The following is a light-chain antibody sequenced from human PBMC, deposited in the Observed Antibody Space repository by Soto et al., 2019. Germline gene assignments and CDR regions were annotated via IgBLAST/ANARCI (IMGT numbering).Light chain of an antibody. CDR1: QGIRSA. CDR2: DAP. V-gene: IGKV1-13*02. J-gene: IGKJ4*01. Sequence: AIQLTQSPSSLSASVGDRVTITCRASQGIRSALAWYQQKPGEAPKLLIYDAPSLESGVSSRFSGSGSGTDFTLTISSLQPEDFATYFCQQFYSYPLTFGGGTKVEIK. CDR3: QQFYSYPLT.